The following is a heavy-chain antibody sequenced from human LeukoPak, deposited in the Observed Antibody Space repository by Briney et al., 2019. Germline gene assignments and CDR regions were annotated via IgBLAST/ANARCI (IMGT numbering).Heavy chain of an antibody. D-gene: IGHD3-16*01. CDR3: GRAFPPLRTSSAGDL. CDR1: GFSFSDYD. Sequence: GGSLRLSCSASGFSFSDYDMNWVRQAPGKGLEWVSAISGRSSHIYYGESVKGRFTISRDNAKNSLYLQMDSLGVEDTAVYYCGRAFPPLRTSSAGDLWGQGTLVIVPS. V-gene: IGHV3-21*01. CDR2: ISGRSSHI. J-gene: IGHJ1*01.